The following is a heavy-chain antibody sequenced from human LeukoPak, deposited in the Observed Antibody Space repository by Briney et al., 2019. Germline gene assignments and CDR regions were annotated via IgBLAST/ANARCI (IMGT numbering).Heavy chain of an antibody. J-gene: IGHJ4*02. Sequence: ASVKVSCKASGYTFTGYYMHWVRQAPGQGLEWMGWINPNSGGTNYAQKFQGRVTTTRDTSISTAYMELSRPRSDDTAVYYCARDADVYVWGSYRHLDYWGQGTLVTVSS. CDR2: INPNSGGT. V-gene: IGHV1-2*02. CDR1: GYTFTGYY. D-gene: IGHD3-16*02. CDR3: ARDADVYVWGSYRHLDY.